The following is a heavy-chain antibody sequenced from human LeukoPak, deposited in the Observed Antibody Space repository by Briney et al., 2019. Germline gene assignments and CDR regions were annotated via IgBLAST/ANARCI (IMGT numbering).Heavy chain of an antibody. CDR2: IIPICGTA. V-gene: IGHV1-69*13. CDR1: GGTFSSYA. Sequence: SVKVSCEASGGTFSSYAISWVRQAPGQGLEWMGGIIPICGTANYAQTFQGRVTITADESTTPRYMELSSLRSEDTAVYYWARNSEVRGVNLLWYWGQGTLVTVSS. J-gene: IGHJ4*02. CDR3: ARNSEVRGVNLLWY. D-gene: IGHD3-10*01.